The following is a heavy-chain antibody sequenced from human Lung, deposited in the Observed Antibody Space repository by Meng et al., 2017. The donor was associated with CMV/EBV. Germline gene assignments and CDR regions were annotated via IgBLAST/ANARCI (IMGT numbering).Heavy chain of an antibody. V-gene: IGHV3-23*03. CDR2: IYSGGGST. CDR3: AKASLSYYSDSSAYYFFDF. CDR1: GFTFSSYA. D-gene: IGHD3-22*01. Sequence: SXEASGFTFSSYAMSWVRQAPGKGLEWVSVIYSGGGSTYYADSVKGRFAISRDNSKNTLNLQMNSLRAEDTVIYYCAKASLSYYSDSSAYYFFDFWGQGTXVTVSS. J-gene: IGHJ4*02.